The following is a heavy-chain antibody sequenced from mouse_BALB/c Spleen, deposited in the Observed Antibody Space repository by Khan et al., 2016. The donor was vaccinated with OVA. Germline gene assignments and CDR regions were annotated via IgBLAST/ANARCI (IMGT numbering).Heavy chain of an antibody. CDR2: INTSTGEP. Sequence: QIQLVQSGPELKKPGETVKISCKASGYIFTNYGMTWVKQAPGKGLKWMGWINTSTGEPTYADDFKGRFAFSLETSANTAYLQINNLKNEDTATYFGARTLYGSGYDYAMDYWGQGTSVTVSS. CDR1: GYIFTNYG. D-gene: IGHD1-1*01. V-gene: IGHV9-3-1*01. J-gene: IGHJ4*01. CDR3: ARTLYGSGYDYAMDY.